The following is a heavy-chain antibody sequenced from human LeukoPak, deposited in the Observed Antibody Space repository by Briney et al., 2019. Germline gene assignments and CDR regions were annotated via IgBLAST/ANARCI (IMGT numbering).Heavy chain of an antibody. Sequence: GGSLRLSCAASGFTFSSYAMSWVRQAPGKGLEWVSAISGSGGSTYYADSVKGRFTISRDNSKNTLYLQMNSLRAEDTAVYYCAKEGGRDGYTSDAFDIWGQGTMVTVSS. V-gene: IGHV3-23*01. D-gene: IGHD5-24*01. CDR1: GFTFSSYA. J-gene: IGHJ3*02. CDR3: AKEGGRDGYTSDAFDI. CDR2: ISGSGGST.